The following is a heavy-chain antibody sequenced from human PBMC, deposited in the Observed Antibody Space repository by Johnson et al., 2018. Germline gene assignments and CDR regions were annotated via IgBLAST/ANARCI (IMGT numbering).Heavy chain of an antibody. V-gene: IGHV3-30-3*01. J-gene: IGHJ1*01. Sequence: QVQLVESGGGVVQPGRSLRLSCAASGFTFSSYAMHWVRQAPGKGLEWVAVISYDGSNKYYADSVKGRFTISRDNSKNTLYLQMNSLRAEDTAVDNGARDQGAYEGGMNLFQHWGQGTLVTVSS. D-gene: IGHD3-16*01. CDR2: ISYDGSNK. CDR1: GFTFSSYA. CDR3: ARDQGAYEGGMNLFQH.